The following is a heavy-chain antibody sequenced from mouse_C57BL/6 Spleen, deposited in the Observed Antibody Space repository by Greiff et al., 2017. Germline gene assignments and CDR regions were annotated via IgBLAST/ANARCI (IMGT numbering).Heavy chain of an antibody. D-gene: IGHD2-4*01. V-gene: IGHV1-52*01. CDR2: IDPSDSET. CDR3: ARGGDYEGYFDY. CDR1: GYTFTSYW. Sequence: QVQLQQSGAELVRPGSSVKLSCKASGYTFTSYWMHWVKQRPIQGLEWIGNIDPSDSETHYNQKFKDKATLTVDKSSSTAYMQLSSLTSEDSAVYYCARGGDYEGYFDYWGQGTTLTVSS. J-gene: IGHJ2*01.